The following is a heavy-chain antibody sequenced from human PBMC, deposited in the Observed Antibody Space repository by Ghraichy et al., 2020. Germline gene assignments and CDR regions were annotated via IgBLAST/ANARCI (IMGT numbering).Heavy chain of an antibody. J-gene: IGHJ4*02. CDR1: GFTFSSYA. D-gene: IGHD6-13*01. V-gene: IGHV3-30*04. Sequence: GESLNISCAASGFTFSSYAMHWVRQAPGKGLEWVAVISYDGSNKYYADSVKGRFTISRDNSKNTLYLQMNSLRAEDTAVYYCARSSSWGYIDYWGQGTLVTVSS. CDR2: ISYDGSNK. CDR3: ARSSSWGYIDY.